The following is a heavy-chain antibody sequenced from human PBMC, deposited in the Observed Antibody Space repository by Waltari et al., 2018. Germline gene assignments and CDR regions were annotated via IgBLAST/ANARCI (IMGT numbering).Heavy chain of an antibody. CDR3: TRDKLDYYNGMDV. CDR1: GDTFSSYF. V-gene: IGHV1-46*03. CDR2: INPSDGGT. Sequence: QVQLVQSGAEVKKPGASVKVSCRTSGDTFSSYFIFWVRKAPGQGLEWMGIINPSDGGTNYPQKFQDRVTMTRDTSTSTVYMELRSLRSEDTAVYYCTRDKLDYYNGMDVWGQGTTVTVSS. J-gene: IGHJ6*02. D-gene: IGHD3-3*02.